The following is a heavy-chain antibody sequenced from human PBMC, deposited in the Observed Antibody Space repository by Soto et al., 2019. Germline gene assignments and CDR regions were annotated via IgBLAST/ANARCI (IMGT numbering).Heavy chain of an antibody. Sequence: EVQLVESGGGLVQPGGSLRLSCAASGFTFSSYWMHWVRQAPGKGLVWVSRINSDGKTTTYADSVKGRFTISTDNAKNTLYLQMNSLRADDTAVYYCAKGGSGKGDYWGQGSLVTVSS. D-gene: IGHD1-1*01. V-gene: IGHV3-74*01. CDR1: GFTFSSYW. CDR2: INSDGKTT. J-gene: IGHJ4*02. CDR3: AKGGSGKGDY.